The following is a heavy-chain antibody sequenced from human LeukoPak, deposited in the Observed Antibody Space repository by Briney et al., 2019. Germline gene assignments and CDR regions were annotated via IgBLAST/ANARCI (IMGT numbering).Heavy chain of an antibody. CDR1: GFTFSSYA. CDR2: ISGSGGST. V-gene: IGHV3-23*01. J-gene: IGHJ6*03. Sequence: PGGSLRLSCAASGFTFSSYAMSWVRRAPGKGLEWVSAISGSGGSTYYADPVKGRFTISRDNSKNTLYLQMNSLRAEDTAVYYCARGTGNYFYYMAVWGKGTTVTVSS. CDR3: ARGTGNYFYYMAV. D-gene: IGHD3/OR15-3a*01.